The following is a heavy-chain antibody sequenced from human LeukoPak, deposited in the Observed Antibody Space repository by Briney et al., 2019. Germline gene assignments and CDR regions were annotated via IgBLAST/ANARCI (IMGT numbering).Heavy chain of an antibody. CDR1: GYTFTGYY. Sequence: ASVKVSCKASGYTFTGYYMHWVRQAPGQGLVWMGWINANSGGTNYAQKFQGRVTMTRDTSISTAYMELSRLRSDDTAVYYCARSSRYDIWTGYPYWGQGTLVTVSS. CDR3: ARSSRYDIWTGYPY. J-gene: IGHJ4*02. V-gene: IGHV1-2*02. D-gene: IGHD3-9*01. CDR2: INANSGGT.